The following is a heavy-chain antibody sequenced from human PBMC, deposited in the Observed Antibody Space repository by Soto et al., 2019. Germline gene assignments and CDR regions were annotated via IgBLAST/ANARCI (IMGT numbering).Heavy chain of an antibody. D-gene: IGHD6-13*01. Sequence: KPSETLSLTCTVSGGSISSYYWSWIRQPPRKGLEWIGYIYYSGSTNYNPSLKSRVTISVDTSKNQFSLKLSSVTAADTAVYYCARGVYSSSWYGRDYYYYGMDVWGQGTTVTVSS. V-gene: IGHV4-59*01. CDR3: ARGVYSSSWYGRDYYYYGMDV. J-gene: IGHJ6*02. CDR2: IYYSGST. CDR1: GGSISSYY.